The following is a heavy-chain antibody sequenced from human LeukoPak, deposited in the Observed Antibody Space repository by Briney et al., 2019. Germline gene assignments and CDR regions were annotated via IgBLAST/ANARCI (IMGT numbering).Heavy chain of an antibody. Sequence: GGSLRLSCAASGSTFSSHTMNWVRQAPGKGLEWISYISNTGSVIYYADSVKGRFTISRDNAKNSLYLQMNSLRAEDTAVYYCARDMIYCSSTSCYALDYWGQGTLVTVSS. CDR2: ISNTGSVI. CDR3: ARDMIYCSSTSCYALDY. CDR1: GSTFSSHT. D-gene: IGHD2-2*01. V-gene: IGHV3-48*04. J-gene: IGHJ4*02.